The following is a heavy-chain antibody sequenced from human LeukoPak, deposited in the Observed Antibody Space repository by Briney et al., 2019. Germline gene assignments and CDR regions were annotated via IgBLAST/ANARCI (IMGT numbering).Heavy chain of an antibody. CDR2: IYYSGST. V-gene: IGHV4-30-4*08. D-gene: IGHD5-24*01. CDR3: ASTIDVEMVHFDY. Sequence: PSETLSLTCTVSGGSISSGDYYWSWIRQPPGKGLEWIGYIYYSGSTYYNPSLKSRVTISVDTSKNQFSLKLSSVTAADTAVYYCASTIDVEMVHFDYWGQGTLVTVSS. J-gene: IGHJ4*02. CDR1: GGSISSGDYY.